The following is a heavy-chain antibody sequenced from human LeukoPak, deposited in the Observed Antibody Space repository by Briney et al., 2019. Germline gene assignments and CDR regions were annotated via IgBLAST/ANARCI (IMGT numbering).Heavy chain of an antibody. Sequence: SVKVSCKXSGGTFSSYAISWVRQAPGQGLEWMGRIIPIFGTANYAQKFQGRVTITTDESTSTAYMELSSLRSEDTAVYYCARGERGDGYNYDGVFDYWGQGTLVTVSS. V-gene: IGHV1-69*05. J-gene: IGHJ4*02. CDR3: ARGERGDGYNYDGVFDY. CDR2: IIPIFGTA. CDR1: GGTFSSYA. D-gene: IGHD5-24*01.